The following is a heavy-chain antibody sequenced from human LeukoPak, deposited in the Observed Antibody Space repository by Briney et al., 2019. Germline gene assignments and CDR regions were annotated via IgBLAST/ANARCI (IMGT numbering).Heavy chain of an antibody. D-gene: IGHD2-15*01. V-gene: IGHV3-74*01. CDR3: ASERGYCSGGSCTSSHFDY. Sequence: GGSLRLSCAASSGFTFSNYWMHWFRRAPGKGLVWVSRINSDGSSTTYADSVKGRFTISRDNAKNTLYLQMNSLRAEDTAVYYCASERGYCSGGSCTSSHFDYWGQGALVTVSS. J-gene: IGHJ4*02. CDR2: INSDGSST. CDR1: GFTFSNYW.